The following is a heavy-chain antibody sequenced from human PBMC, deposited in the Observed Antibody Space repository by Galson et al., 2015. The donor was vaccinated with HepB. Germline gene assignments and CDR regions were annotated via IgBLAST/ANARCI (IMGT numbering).Heavy chain of an antibody. CDR1: GYTFTSYA. CDR2: INAANGDT. CDR3: VRDGLVWGDSGYYDS. V-gene: IGHV1-3*01. Sequence: SVKVSCKASGYTFTSYAMHWVRQAPGQSLEWMGWINAANGDTLYSQKFQDRVTITRDTSARAGYLELSSLRSEDTAIYYCVRDGLVWGDSGYYDSWGQGTLVTVSS. D-gene: IGHD3-3*01. J-gene: IGHJ4*02.